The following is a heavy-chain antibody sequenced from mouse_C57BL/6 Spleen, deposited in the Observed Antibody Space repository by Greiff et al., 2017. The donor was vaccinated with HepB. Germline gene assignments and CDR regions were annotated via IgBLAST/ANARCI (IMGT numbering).Heavy chain of an antibody. CDR2: ISNGGGST. D-gene: IGHD1-1*01. CDR1: GFTFSDYY. CDR3: ARVPYYYGSSYGYFDV. V-gene: IGHV5-12*01. Sequence: EVQVVESGGGLVQPGGSLKLSCAASGFTFSDYYMYWVRQTPEKRLEWVAYISNGGGSTYYPDTVKGRFTISRDNAKNTLYLQMSRLKSEDTAMYYCARVPYYYGSSYGYFDVWGTGTTVTVSS. J-gene: IGHJ1*03.